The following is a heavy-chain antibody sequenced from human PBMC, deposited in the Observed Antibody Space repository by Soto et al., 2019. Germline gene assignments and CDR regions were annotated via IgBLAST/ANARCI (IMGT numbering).Heavy chain of an antibody. Sequence: SQTLSLTCAISGDSVSSNSAAWNWIRQSPSRGLEWLGRTYYRSKWYNDYAVSVKSRITINPDTSKNQFSLQLNSVTPEDTAVYYCARLFSSSSAFDNWFDPWGQGTLVTVSS. D-gene: IGHD6-6*01. CDR1: GDSVSSNSAA. CDR3: ARLFSSSSAFDNWFDP. J-gene: IGHJ5*02. V-gene: IGHV6-1*01. CDR2: TYYRSKWYN.